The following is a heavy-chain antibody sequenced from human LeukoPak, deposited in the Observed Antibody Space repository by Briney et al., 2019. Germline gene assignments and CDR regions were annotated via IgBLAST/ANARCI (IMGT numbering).Heavy chain of an antibody. J-gene: IGHJ6*03. CDR1: GGTFSSYA. CDR2: IIPIFGTA. D-gene: IGHD3-16*02. Sequence: SVKVSCKASGGTFSSYAISWVRQAPGQGLEWMGGIIPIFGTANYAQKFQGRVTITTDESTSTAYMELSSLRSEDTAVYYYATGPYDYVWGSYRKASGYYYYMDVWGKGTTVTVSS. V-gene: IGHV1-69*05. CDR3: ATGPYDYVWGSYRKASGYYYYMDV.